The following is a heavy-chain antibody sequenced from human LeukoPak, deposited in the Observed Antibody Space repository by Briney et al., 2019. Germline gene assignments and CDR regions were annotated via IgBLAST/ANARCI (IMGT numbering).Heavy chain of an antibody. CDR2: INPNSGGT. V-gene: IGHV1-2*02. Sequence: ASVKVSCKASGYTFTGYYMHWVRQAPGQGLEWMGWINPNSGGTNYAQKFQGRVTMTRDTSISTAYMELSRLRSDDTAVYYCAVAGARYSDTGGLYAFDFWGRGTMVTVSS. CDR3: AVAGARYSDTGGLYAFDF. J-gene: IGHJ3*01. D-gene: IGHD2-8*02. CDR1: GYTFTGYY.